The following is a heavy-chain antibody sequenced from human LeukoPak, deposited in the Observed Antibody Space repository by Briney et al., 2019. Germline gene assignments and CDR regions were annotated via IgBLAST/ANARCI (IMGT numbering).Heavy chain of an antibody. D-gene: IGHD3/OR15-3a*01. CDR2: INHSGST. CDR3: ARWTNTYLDY. Sequence: SETLSLTCAVYGGSFSGYYWSWIRQPPGKGLEWIGEINHSGSTNYNPSLKSRVTISLDTSKNQFSLKLRSMTAADTAVYYCARWTNTYLDYWGQGTLVTVSS. J-gene: IGHJ4*02. CDR1: GGSFSGYY. V-gene: IGHV4-34*01.